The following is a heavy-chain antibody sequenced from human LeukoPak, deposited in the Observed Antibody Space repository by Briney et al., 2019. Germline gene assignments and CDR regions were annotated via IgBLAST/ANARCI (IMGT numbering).Heavy chain of an antibody. Sequence: GASVKVSCKASGYTFTSYGISWVRQAPGQGLEWMGWISAYNGNTKYAQKLQGRVTMTTDTSTSTAYMELSSLRSEDTAVYYCARVVEWFGESMDVWGKGTTVTVSS. CDR2: ISAYNGNT. CDR3: ARVVEWFGESMDV. J-gene: IGHJ6*03. CDR1: GYTFTSYG. D-gene: IGHD3-10*01. V-gene: IGHV1-18*01.